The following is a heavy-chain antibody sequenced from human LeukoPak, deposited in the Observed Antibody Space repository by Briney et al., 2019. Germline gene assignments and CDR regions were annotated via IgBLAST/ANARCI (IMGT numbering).Heavy chain of an antibody. J-gene: IGHJ5*02. V-gene: IGHV3-74*01. CDR3: AKGDSSGWYESNWFDP. CDR2: INEDGSIT. Sequence: GGSLRLSCAVSGFTFRTYWMHWVRQVPGEGLVWVSRINEDGSITNYADSVKGRFTISRDNSKNTLYLQMNSLRAEDAAVYCCAKGDSSGWYESNWFDPWGQGTLVTVSS. CDR1: GFTFRTYW. D-gene: IGHD6-19*01.